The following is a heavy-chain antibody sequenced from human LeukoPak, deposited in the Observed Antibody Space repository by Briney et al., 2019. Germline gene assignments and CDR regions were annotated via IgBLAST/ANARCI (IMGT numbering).Heavy chain of an antibody. CDR1: GFTFSIYS. CDR2: ISGSGGGT. V-gene: IGHV3-23*01. J-gene: IGHJ4*02. CDR3: AKDEGYCSGGSCYPTRFDY. D-gene: IGHD2-15*01. Sequence: GGSLRLSCAASGFTFSIYSMNWVRQAPGKGLEWVSAISGSGGGTYYADSVKGRFTISRDNSKNTLFLQMNSLRAEDTAVYYCAKDEGYCSGGSCYPTRFDYWGQGTLVTVSS.